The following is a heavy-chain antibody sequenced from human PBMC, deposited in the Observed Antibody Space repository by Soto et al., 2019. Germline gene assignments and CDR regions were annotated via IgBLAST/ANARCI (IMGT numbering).Heavy chain of an antibody. CDR1: SVSVNSGDSY. CDR2: FYYSGIT. D-gene: IGHD1-26*01. CDR3: ARGTVAVPATTYYFDY. Sequence: SETLSLTCTVSSVSVNSGDSYWSWSRQPKGKGLERIGCFYYSGITNYNPSLKSRVTISADTSKNQFYLKLRSVTAADAAVYYCARGTVAVPATTYYFDYWGQGTPVTVS. V-gene: IGHV4-61*08. J-gene: IGHJ4*02.